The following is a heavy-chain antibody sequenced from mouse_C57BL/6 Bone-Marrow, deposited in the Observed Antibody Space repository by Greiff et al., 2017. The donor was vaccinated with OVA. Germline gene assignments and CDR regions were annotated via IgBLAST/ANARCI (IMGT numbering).Heavy chain of an antibody. CDR3: ARWDSYYYGGYFDV. CDR1: GYTFTSYW. D-gene: IGHD1-1*01. V-gene: IGHV1-55*01. CDR2: IYPGSGST. Sequence: QVQLQQPGAELVKPGASVKMSCKASGYTFTSYWITWVKQRPGQGLEWIGDIYPGSGSTNYNEKFKSKATLTVDTSSSTAYMQLSSLTSEDSAVYYCARWDSYYYGGYFDVWGTGTTVTVSS. J-gene: IGHJ1*03.